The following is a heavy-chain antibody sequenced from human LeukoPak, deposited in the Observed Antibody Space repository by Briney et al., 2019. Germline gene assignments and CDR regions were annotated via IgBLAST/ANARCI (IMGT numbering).Heavy chain of an antibody. V-gene: IGHV3-23*01. CDR2: ISGSGGST. Sequence: PGGSLRLSCAASGFTFSSYAMSWVRQAPGKGLEWVSAISGSGGSTYYADSVKGRFTISRDNSKNTLYLQMNSLRAEDTALYYCAKGTHYYDSSGYDYWGQGTLVTVSS. CDR1: GFTFSSYA. D-gene: IGHD3-22*01. CDR3: AKGTHYYDSSGYDY. J-gene: IGHJ4*02.